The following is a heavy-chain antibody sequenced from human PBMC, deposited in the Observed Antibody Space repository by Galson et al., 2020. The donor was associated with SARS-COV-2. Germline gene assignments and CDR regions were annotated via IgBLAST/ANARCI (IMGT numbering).Heavy chain of an antibody. D-gene: IGHD3-3*02. J-gene: IGHJ4*02. CDR3: ARGGFPIFGVVIIPSFDY. V-gene: IGHV4-34*01. CDR2: INHSGST. Sequence: SETLSLTCAVYGGSFSGYYWSWIRQPPGKGLEWIGEINHSGSTNYNPSLKSRVTISVDTSKNQFSLKLSSVTAADTAVYYCARGGFPIFGVVIIPSFDYWGQGTLVTVSS. CDR1: GGSFSGYY.